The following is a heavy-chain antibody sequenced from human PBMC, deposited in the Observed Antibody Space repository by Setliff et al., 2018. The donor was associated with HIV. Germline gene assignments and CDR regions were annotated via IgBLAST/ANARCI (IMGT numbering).Heavy chain of an antibody. CDR2: IYHSGTT. V-gene: IGHV4-4*02. J-gene: IGHJ4*02. Sequence: SETLSLTCAVSGGAIDDINWWNWVRQSPGKGLEWIGEIYHSGTTNYNPSLKSRVTISVDTSKNQFSLKLSSVTAADTAVYYCARGRLYGVVDYWGQGTLVTVSS. D-gene: IGHD3-10*01. CDR3: ARGRLYGVVDY. CDR1: GGAIDDINW.